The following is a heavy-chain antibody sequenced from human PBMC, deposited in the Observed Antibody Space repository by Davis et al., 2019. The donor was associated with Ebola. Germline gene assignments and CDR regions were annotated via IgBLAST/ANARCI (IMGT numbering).Heavy chain of an antibody. CDR2: ISYDGSNK. CDR3: AKAVDTAMDFDY. D-gene: IGHD5-18*01. V-gene: IGHV3-30*18. CDR1: GFTFSSYG. J-gene: IGHJ4*02. Sequence: GESLKISCAASGFTFSSYGMHWVRQAPGKGLERVAVISYDGSNKYYADSVKGRFTISRDNSKNTLYLQMNSLRAEDTAVYYCAKAVDTAMDFDYWGQGTLVTVSS.